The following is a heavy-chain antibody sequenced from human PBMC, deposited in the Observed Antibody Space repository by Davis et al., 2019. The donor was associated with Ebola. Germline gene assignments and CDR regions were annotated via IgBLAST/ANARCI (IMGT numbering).Heavy chain of an antibody. D-gene: IGHD4-17*01. Sequence: PGGSLRLSCTASGFTFGDYAMSWFRQAPGKGLEWVGFIRSKAYGGTTEYAASVKGRFTISRDDSKSIAYLQMNSLKTEDTAVYYCTTAFNGDYGPNFDYWGQGTLVTVSS. V-gene: IGHV3-49*03. CDR1: GFTFGDYA. J-gene: IGHJ4*02. CDR3: TTAFNGDYGPNFDY. CDR2: IRSKAYGGTT.